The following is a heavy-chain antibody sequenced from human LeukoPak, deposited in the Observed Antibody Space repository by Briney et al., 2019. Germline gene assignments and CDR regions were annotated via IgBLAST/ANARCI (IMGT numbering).Heavy chain of an antibody. V-gene: IGHV3-30*18. Sequence: PGGSLRLSCVASGLTFSSYGMHWVRQAPGKGLEWVAVISYHGRTKYYADSVKGRFTISRDNSKNTLFLEMNSLRTEDTAVYYYAKEYSNRPDYFDHWGQGTLVTVSS. CDR1: GLTFSSYG. D-gene: IGHD6-13*01. J-gene: IGHJ4*02. CDR2: ISYHGRTK. CDR3: AKEYSNRPDYFDH.